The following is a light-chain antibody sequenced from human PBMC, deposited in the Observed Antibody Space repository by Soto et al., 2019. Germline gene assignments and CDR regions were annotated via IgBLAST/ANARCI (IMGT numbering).Light chain of an antibody. V-gene: IGKV1-39*01. J-gene: IGKJ3*01. CDR3: QQSYSTPLT. CDR1: QSVSSN. Sequence: DIQMTQSPSSLSASAGDRVTITCQASQSVSSNLNWYQQKPGKAPKLLIYAASSLQSGVPSRFSGSGSGTDFTLTISSLQPEDFATYYCQQSYSTPLTFGPGTKVD. CDR2: AAS.